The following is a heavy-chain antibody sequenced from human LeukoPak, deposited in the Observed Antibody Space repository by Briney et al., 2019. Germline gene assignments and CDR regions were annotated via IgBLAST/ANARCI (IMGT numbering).Heavy chain of an antibody. CDR2: IYHSGST. CDR1: GGSISSGNW. V-gene: IGHV4-4*02. D-gene: IGHD4-17*01. Sequence: SETLSLTCAVSGGSISSGNWWSWVRQPPGMGLEWIGEIYHSGSTNYNPPLKSRVSMSVDKSKNQFSLKLSSVTAADTAVYYCARAHDYGDYGGFDYWGQGTLVTVSS. CDR3: ARAHDYGDYGGFDY. J-gene: IGHJ4*02.